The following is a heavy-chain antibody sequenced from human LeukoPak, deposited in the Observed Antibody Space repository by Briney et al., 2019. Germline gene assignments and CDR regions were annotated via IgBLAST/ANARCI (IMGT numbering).Heavy chain of an antibody. J-gene: IGHJ4*02. Sequence: SETLSLTCAVYGGTFSGYYWSWIRQPPGKGLEWIGEINHRGNTNYNPSLKSRVTISIDTSKNQFSLKLSSVTAADTAIYYCARPFLRFSSGWHFDYWGQGILVTVSS. CDR3: ARPFLRFSSGWHFDY. CDR2: INHRGNT. V-gene: IGHV4-34*01. D-gene: IGHD6-19*01. CDR1: GGTFSGYY.